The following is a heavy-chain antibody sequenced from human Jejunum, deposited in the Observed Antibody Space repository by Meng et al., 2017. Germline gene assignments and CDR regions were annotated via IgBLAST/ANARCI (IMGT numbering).Heavy chain of an antibody. V-gene: IGHV4-31*03. D-gene: IGHD5-24*01. CDR3: VARDGYNSPALGY. Sequence: QVQPQESGPGLVKPSRTLSPTVPVSGGSLSRGGSFWNLIRQHAGRGLEWIGYIYYTGRTDYNPSLRSRVTISRDTSKNQFSLKVTSVTAADTAMYYCVARDGYNSPALGYWGQGNLVTVSS. CDR1: GGSLSRGGSF. CDR2: IYYTGRT. J-gene: IGHJ4*02.